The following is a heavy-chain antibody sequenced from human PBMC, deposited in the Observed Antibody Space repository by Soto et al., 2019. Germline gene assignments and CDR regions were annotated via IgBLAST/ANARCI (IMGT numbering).Heavy chain of an antibody. V-gene: IGHV4-34*01. CDR2: INDRGSI. J-gene: IGHJ2*01. CDR1: GGSFSGYY. Sequence: QVQLQQWGAGPLRPLETLSLTCGVSGGSFSGYYWAWIRQSPGKGLEWMGEINDRGSINYNPSLKSRVSISVDTSKNQYSLNRRSVTAADTAVYYCARESHDILTGPPWVWYFDLWGRGTLVTVSS. D-gene: IGHD3-9*01. CDR3: ARESHDILTGPPWVWYFDL.